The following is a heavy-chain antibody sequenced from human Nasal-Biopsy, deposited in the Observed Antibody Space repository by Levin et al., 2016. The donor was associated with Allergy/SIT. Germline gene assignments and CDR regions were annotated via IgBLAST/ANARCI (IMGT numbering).Heavy chain of an antibody. J-gene: IGHJ4*02. CDR2: ISYDGSKT. Sequence: GGSLRLSCAASGFTFSSYAMHWVRQAPGKGLEWLAVISYDGSKTDYGDSVKGRFTISRDNSKNTLYLQMNNLGHEDTAVYYCAKIHYGSGSDELDSWGQGALVTVSS. V-gene: IGHV3-30*18. CDR3: AKIHYGSGSDELDS. CDR1: GFTFSSYA. D-gene: IGHD3-10*01.